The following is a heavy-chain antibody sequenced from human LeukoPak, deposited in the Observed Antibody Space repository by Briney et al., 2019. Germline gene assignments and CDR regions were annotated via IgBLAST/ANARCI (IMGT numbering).Heavy chain of an antibody. D-gene: IGHD2-2*01. CDR1: GYTFTSYG. CDR3: ARGMYCSSTSCFSFDY. J-gene: IGHJ4*02. V-gene: IGHV1-18*01. CDR2: ISAYNGNT. Sequence: GASVKVSCKASGYTFTSYGISWVRQAPGQGLEWMGWISAYNGNTNYAQKLQGRVTMTTDTYTSTAYMELRSLRSDDKAVYYCARGMYCSSTSCFSFDYWGQGTLVTVSS.